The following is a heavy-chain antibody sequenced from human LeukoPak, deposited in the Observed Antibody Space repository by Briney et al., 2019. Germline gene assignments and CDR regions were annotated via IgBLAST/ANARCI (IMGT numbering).Heavy chain of an antibody. CDR1: GYTFTSYG. V-gene: IGHV1-18*01. Sequence: ASVKVSCKASGYTFTSYGVSWVRQAPGQGLEWMGWISAYNGNTNYAQKFQGRVAITADKSTSTAYMELSSLRSEDTAVYYCARGARSYSSSSIVYMDVWGKGTTVTVSS. CDR2: ISAYNGNT. CDR3: ARGARSYSSSSIVYMDV. D-gene: IGHD6-6*01. J-gene: IGHJ6*03.